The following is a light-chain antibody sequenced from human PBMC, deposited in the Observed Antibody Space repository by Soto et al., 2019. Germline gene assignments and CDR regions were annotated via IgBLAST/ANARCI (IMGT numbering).Light chain of an antibody. Sequence: QSVLTQPPSVSGAPGQRVTISCTGSSSNIGAGYDVHWYQQLPGTAPKLLIYGNSNRPSGVPDRFSGSKSGTSASLAITGLEAEVGPNYNPQPCTSSLALFVFGPGTKPTAL. CDR3: QPCTSSLALFV. CDR2: GNS. CDR1: SSNIGAGYD. V-gene: IGLV1-40*01. J-gene: IGLJ1*01.